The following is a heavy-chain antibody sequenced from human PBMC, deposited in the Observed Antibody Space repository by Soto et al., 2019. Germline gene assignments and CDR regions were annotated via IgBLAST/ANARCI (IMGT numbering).Heavy chain of an antibody. J-gene: IGHJ4*02. CDR3: ARNRIAVAPLDY. CDR2: VNSDGTTI. D-gene: IGHD6-19*01. CDR1: GFTFSGYW. Sequence: EVQLVESGGDLVQPGGSLRLSCAASGFTFSGYWMHWVRQAPGEGLVWVSRVNSDGTTISYADSVKGRFTISRDNAKNTLYLQMNSLRAEDTAMYYCARNRIAVAPLDYWGQGTLVTVSS. V-gene: IGHV3-74*01.